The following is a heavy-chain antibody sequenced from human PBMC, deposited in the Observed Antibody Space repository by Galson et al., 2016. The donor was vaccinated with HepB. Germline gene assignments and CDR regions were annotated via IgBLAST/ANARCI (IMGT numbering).Heavy chain of an antibody. Sequence: SLRLPCAASGVTFSGSAMHWVRQASGKGLEWVGRIRSKANNYATAYAASVKGRFTISRDDSKNTAYLQMNSLKTEDTAVYYCTSLTIFGVVTNYWGQGTLVTVSS. V-gene: IGHV3-73*01. CDR2: IRSKANNYAT. D-gene: IGHD3-3*01. CDR1: GVTFSGSA. CDR3: TSLTIFGVVTNY. J-gene: IGHJ4*02.